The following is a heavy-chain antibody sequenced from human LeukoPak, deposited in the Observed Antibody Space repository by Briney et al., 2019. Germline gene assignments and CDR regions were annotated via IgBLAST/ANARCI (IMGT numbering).Heavy chain of an antibody. CDR2: IYPGDSDT. CDR1: GYSFTSYW. CDR3: ARLPDQSYYYDSSGYYLYY. D-gene: IGHD3-22*01. V-gene: IGHV5-51*01. Sequence: GESLKISCKGSGYSFTSYWIGWVRQMPGKGLEWMGIIYPGDSDTRYSPSFQGQVTISAVKSISTAYLQWSSLKASDTAMYYCARLPDQSYYYDSSGYYLYYWGQGTLVTVSS. J-gene: IGHJ4*02.